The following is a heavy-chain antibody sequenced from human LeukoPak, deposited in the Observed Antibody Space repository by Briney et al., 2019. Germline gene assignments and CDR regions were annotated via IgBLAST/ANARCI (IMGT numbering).Heavy chain of an antibody. Sequence: SETLSLTCTVSGGSISSYYWSWIRQPPGKGLEGIGYIYYSGSTNYNPSLKSRVTISVDTSKNQFSLKLSSVTAADTAVYYCARLSLGYCSGGSCYSGLDPWGQGTLVTVSS. CDR2: IYYSGST. CDR1: GGSISSYY. CDR3: ARLSLGYCSGGSCYSGLDP. D-gene: IGHD2-15*01. V-gene: IGHV4-59*08. J-gene: IGHJ5*02.